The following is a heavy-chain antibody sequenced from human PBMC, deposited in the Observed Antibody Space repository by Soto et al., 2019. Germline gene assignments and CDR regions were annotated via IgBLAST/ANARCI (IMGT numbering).Heavy chain of an antibody. V-gene: IGHV4-34*01. J-gene: IGHJ4*02. CDR2: INHSGST. CDR1: GGSFSGYY. CDR3: ARGLYGDYYDSSGSYYFDY. Sequence: PSETLSLTCAVYGGSFSGYYWSWIRQPPGKGLEWIGEINHSGSTNYNPSLKSRVTISVDTSKNQFSLKLSSVTAADTAVYYCARGLYGDYYDSSGSYYFDYWGQGTLVTVSS. D-gene: IGHD3-22*01.